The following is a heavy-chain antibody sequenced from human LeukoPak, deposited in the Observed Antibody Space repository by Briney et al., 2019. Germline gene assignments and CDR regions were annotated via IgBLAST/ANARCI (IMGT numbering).Heavy chain of an antibody. V-gene: IGHV4-34*01. J-gene: IGHJ3*02. Sequence: PSETLSLTCAVYGGSFSGYYWSWIRQPPGKGLEWIGEINHSGSTNYNPSLKSRVTISVDTSKNQFSLKLSSVTAADTAVYYCATWDSSGWYGGAFDIWAKGQWSPSLQ. CDR1: GGSFSGYY. D-gene: IGHD6-13*01. CDR3: ATWDSSGWYGGAFDI. CDR2: INHSGST.